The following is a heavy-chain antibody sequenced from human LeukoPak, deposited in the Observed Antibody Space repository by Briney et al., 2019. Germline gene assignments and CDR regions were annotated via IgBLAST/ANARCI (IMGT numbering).Heavy chain of an antibody. D-gene: IGHD3-22*01. CDR1: GGSISTYY. J-gene: IGHJ3*02. V-gene: IGHV4-59*01. Sequence: SETLSLTCSVSGGSISTYYWNWIRQPPGKGLEWIGSIDYSGSTNYNPSLKSRVIISVDWSKNEFSLKLTSVTAADTAVYFCARDGGYYYGDAFDSWGQGTTVTVSS. CDR3: ARDGGYYYGDAFDS. CDR2: IDYSGST.